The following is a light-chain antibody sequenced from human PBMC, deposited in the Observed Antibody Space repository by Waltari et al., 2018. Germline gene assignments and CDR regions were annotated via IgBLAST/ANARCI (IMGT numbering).Light chain of an antibody. Sequence: DIVMTQSPDSLAVSLGERATINCKSSQSVLYSANNKDYLAWYQQKPGQPAKLLIYWASTREVGVPDRFSGSGSGTDFTLTISSLQAEDVAVYYCQQYYSIPLTFGGGTKVEIK. CDR3: QQYYSIPLT. J-gene: IGKJ4*01. V-gene: IGKV4-1*01. CDR2: WAS. CDR1: QSVLYSANNKDY.